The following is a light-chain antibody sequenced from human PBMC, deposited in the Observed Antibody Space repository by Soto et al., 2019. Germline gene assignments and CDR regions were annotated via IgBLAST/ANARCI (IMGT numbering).Light chain of an antibody. Sequence: EIVLPQSPATLALSPGDRATLPCRASQSVGSNLAWYQQKPGQAPRLLIYGAFSRATGIPARFSGSGSGTEFTLTISSLQSEDFAVYYCHQYNSWPLYFGPGTKVDIK. V-gene: IGKV3D-15*01. J-gene: IGKJ3*01. CDR3: HQYNSWPLY. CDR1: QSVGSN. CDR2: GAF.